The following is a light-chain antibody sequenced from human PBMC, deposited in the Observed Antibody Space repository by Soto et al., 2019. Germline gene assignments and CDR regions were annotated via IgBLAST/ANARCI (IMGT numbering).Light chain of an antibody. V-gene: IGKV3D-15*01. Sequence: EIVMTQSPATLSVPPGERATLSCRASQSVSSSHLGWYQKKPGQAPRLLIYGASTRASDTPARFSGSGSVTEFALTISSLQSEDFAVYYCQQYNNWPITFGQGTKVDIK. CDR1: QSVSSSH. J-gene: IGKJ1*01. CDR3: QQYNNWPIT. CDR2: GAS.